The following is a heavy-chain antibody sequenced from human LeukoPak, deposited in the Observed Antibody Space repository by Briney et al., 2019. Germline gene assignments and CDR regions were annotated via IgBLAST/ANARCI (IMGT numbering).Heavy chain of an antibody. D-gene: IGHD5-12*01. V-gene: IGHV3-53*01. CDR3: ARTYEGNYFDY. CDR2: IYSGGST. Sequence: GGSLRLSCAASGFTVSTNYMNWVRQAPGKGLEWVSVIYSGGSTYYADSVKGRFTISRDNSKNTLYLQMNSLRAEDTAVYYCARTYEGNYFDYWAREPWSPSPQ. CDR1: GFTVSTNY. J-gene: IGHJ4*02.